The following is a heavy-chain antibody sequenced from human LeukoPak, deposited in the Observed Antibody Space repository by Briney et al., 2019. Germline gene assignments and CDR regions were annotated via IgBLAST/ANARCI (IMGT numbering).Heavy chain of an antibody. CDR1: GFTFSSYW. Sequence: GGSLRLSCAASGFTFSSYWMSWVRQAPGKGLEWVANIKQDGSEKYYVDSVKGRFTISRDNSKNTLYLQMNSLRAEDTAVYYCAKSPSYYYGSGGVFDYWGQGTLVTVSS. V-gene: IGHV3-7*03. J-gene: IGHJ4*02. CDR3: AKSPSYYYGSGGVFDY. D-gene: IGHD3-10*01. CDR2: IKQDGSEK.